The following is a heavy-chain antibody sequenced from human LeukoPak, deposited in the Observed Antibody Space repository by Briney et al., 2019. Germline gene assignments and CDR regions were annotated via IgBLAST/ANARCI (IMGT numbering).Heavy chain of an antibody. D-gene: IGHD2-15*01. V-gene: IGHV3-23*01. CDR2: SGDSDGST. CDR1: GFTFSSYA. CDR3: AKGGCRGTCNPLAY. J-gene: IGHJ4*02. Sequence: GGSLRLSCAASGFTFSSYAMSWVRQAPGKGLEWISSSGDSDGSTYYADSLKGRFTISRDDSKNTLYLQMNSLRAEDTAVYYCAKGGCRGTCNPLAYWGQGALVTVSP.